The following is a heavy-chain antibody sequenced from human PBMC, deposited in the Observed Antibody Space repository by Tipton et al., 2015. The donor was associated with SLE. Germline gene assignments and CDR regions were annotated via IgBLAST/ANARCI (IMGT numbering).Heavy chain of an antibody. V-gene: IGHV3-64D*06. CDR3: VRDDWGFDY. J-gene: IGHJ4*02. CDR2: ISGDGGGT. D-gene: IGHD3-9*01. Sequence: SLRLSCAASGFTFSSYAMHWVRQAPGKGLEYLSVISGDGGGTYYADSVKGRFTVSRDNSKNTLYLQMSSLRPEDTAVYYCVRDDWGFDYWGQGTLVTVSS. CDR1: GFTFSSYA.